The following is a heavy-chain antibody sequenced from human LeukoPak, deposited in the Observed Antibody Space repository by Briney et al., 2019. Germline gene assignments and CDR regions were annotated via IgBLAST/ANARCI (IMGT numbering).Heavy chain of an antibody. CDR3: AKYPSPCYGGQSVPFDY. V-gene: IGHV3-23*01. CDR2: ISGSGQTT. CDR1: GFTCDLYA. J-gene: IGHJ4*02. Sequence: GGSLRRSCAASGFTCDLYAMDWLRQAQGKGGEWVSAISGSGQTTKYAVSAQGRFTISRDNSTNTLYLQMSSLRPEDTAMYYCAKYPSPCYGGQSVPFDYWGQGTLVTVSS. D-gene: IGHD4/OR15-4a*01.